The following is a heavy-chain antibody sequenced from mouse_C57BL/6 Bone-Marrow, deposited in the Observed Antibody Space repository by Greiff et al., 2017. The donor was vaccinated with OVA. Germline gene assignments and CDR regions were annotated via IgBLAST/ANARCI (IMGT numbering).Heavy chain of an antibody. CDR3: ARRLGAMDY. J-gene: IGHJ4*01. CDR2: IDPSDSET. V-gene: IGHV1-52*01. Sequence: QVQLQQPGAELVRPGSSVKLSCKASGYTFTSYWMHWVKQRPIQGLEWIGNIDPSDSETHYTQKFKDKATLTVDKSSSTAYMQLSSLTSEDSAVYYCARRLGAMDYWGQGTSVTVSS. CDR1: GYTFTSYW. D-gene: IGHD4-1*01.